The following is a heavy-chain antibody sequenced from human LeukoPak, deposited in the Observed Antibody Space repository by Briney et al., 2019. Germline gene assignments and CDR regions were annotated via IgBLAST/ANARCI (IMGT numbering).Heavy chain of an antibody. CDR2: INHSGST. Sequence: SETLSLTCAVKGGSFSAYYWSWIRQPPGKGLEWIGEINHSGSTNYNPSLKSRVTISVDTSKNQFSLKLSSVTAADTAVYYCARGPFVVVVAARYNWFDPWGQGTLVTVSS. CDR1: GGSFSAYY. J-gene: IGHJ5*02. D-gene: IGHD2-15*01. CDR3: ARGPFVVVVAARYNWFDP. V-gene: IGHV4-34*01.